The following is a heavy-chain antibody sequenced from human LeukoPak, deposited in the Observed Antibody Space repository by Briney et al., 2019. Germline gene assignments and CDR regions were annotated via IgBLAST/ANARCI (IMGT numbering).Heavy chain of an antibody. CDR2: IYYSGST. V-gene: IGHV4-59*08. Sequence: SETLSLTCTVSGSSISSYYWSWIRQPPGKGLEWIGYIYYSGSTNYNPSLKSRVTISVDTSKNQFSLKLSSVTAADTAVYYCARHGFFNYDFWSGYSSDAFDIWGQGTMVTVSS. J-gene: IGHJ3*02. CDR3: ARHGFFNYDFWSGYSSDAFDI. CDR1: GSSISSYY. D-gene: IGHD3-3*01.